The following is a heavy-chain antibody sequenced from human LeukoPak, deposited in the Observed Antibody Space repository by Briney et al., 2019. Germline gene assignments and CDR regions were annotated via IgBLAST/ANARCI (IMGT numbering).Heavy chain of an antibody. CDR1: GYSFTSYW. D-gene: IGHD3-10*01. CDR2: IYPGDSDT. Sequence: GESLKISCKGSGYSFTSYWIGWVRQMPGKGLEWMGIIYPGDSDTRCSPSFQGQVTISADKSISTAYLQWSSLKASDTAMYYCARWVGGFGDHTMGGAFDIWGQGTMVTVSS. V-gene: IGHV5-51*01. CDR3: ARWVGGFGDHTMGGAFDI. J-gene: IGHJ3*02.